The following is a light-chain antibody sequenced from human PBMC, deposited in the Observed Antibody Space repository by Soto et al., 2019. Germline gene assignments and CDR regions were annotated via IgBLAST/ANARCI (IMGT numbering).Light chain of an antibody. CDR1: QSISHF. V-gene: IGKV1-5*01. CDR2: DAS. Sequence: DIQMTQSPSTLSASVGDIVTITCRASQSISHFLAWYQQKPGKVPKLLIYDASNLGSGVPSRFSGSGSGTDFTLTISGLQPDDFTTYYCQKYTSYSRAFGQGTKVDIK. CDR3: QKYTSYSRA. J-gene: IGKJ1*01.